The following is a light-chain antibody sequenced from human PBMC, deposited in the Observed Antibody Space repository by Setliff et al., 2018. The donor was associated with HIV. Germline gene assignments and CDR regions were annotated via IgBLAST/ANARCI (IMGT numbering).Light chain of an antibody. CDR1: SSDVGSYNL. CDR2: EVT. CDR3: CSFAGTYIFYV. Sequence: QSVLAQPASVSGSPGQSITISCTGTSSDVGSYNLVSWYQQHPGKAPKLMIYEVTKRPSGVSNRFSGSKSGDTASLTISGLQAEDEADYYCCSFAGTYIFYVFGSGTKVTVL. V-gene: IGLV2-23*02. J-gene: IGLJ1*01.